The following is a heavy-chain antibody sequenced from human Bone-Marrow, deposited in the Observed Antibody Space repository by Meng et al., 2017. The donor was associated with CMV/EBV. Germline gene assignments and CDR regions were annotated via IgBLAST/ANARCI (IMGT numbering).Heavy chain of an antibody. V-gene: IGHV1-2*02. D-gene: IGHD3-10*01. CDR2: INPNSGGT. Sequence: ASVKVSCKASGYTFTGYYMHWVRQAPGQGLEWMGWINPNSGGTNYAQKFQGRVTMTRDTSISTAYMELSRLRSDDTAVYYCARSGISSRRGAGMDVWGQGTTVTVSS. CDR1: GYTFTGYY. CDR3: ARSGISSRRGAGMDV. J-gene: IGHJ6*02.